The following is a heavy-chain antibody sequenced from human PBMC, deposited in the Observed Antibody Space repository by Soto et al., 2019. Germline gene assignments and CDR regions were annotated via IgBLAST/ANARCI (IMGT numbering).Heavy chain of an antibody. Sequence: SETLSLTCAVYGGSFSGYYWSWIRQPPGKGLEWIGEINHSGSTNYNPSLKSRVTISVDTSKNQFSLKLSSVTAADTTVYYCARGSGKLDILTGYYKGNNWFDPWGQGTLVTVSS. V-gene: IGHV4-34*01. CDR3: ARGSGKLDILTGYYKGNNWFDP. J-gene: IGHJ5*02. D-gene: IGHD3-9*01. CDR2: INHSGST. CDR1: GGSFSGYY.